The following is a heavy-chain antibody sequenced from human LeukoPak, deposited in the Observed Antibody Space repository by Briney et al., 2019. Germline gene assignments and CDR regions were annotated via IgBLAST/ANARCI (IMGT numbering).Heavy chain of an antibody. CDR3: ARKTGWQFDY. Sequence: PGGTLRLSCAASGFTFGSSIMHWVRQAPGKGLEWVAVISYDENRKYYADSVKGLFTISRDNSKNTLYLQMNSLRTEDTAVYYCARKTGWQFDYWGQGTLVAVSS. D-gene: IGHD6-19*01. CDR2: ISYDENRK. CDR1: GFTFGSSI. J-gene: IGHJ4*02. V-gene: IGHV3-30*01.